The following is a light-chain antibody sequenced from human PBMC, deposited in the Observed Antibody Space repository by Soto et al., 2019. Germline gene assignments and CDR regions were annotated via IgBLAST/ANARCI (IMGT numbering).Light chain of an antibody. CDR1: QSISSY. J-gene: IGKJ2*01. CDR2: AAS. V-gene: IGKV1-39*01. CDR3: QQSYSTLLYT. Sequence: DIQMTQSPSSLSASVGDRVTITCRAGQSISSYLNWYQQKPGKAPKLLIYAASSFQSGVPSRFSGSGSGTDFTLTISSLQPEDFATYYCQQSYSTLLYTFGQGTKVDIK.